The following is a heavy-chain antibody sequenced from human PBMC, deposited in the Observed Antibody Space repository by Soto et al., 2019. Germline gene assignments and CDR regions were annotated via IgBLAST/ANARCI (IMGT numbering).Heavy chain of an antibody. CDR1: GFTFSSYW. Sequence: PGGSLRLSCAASGFTFSSYWMSWVRQAPGQGLEWVANIKQDGSEKYYVDSVKGRFTISRDNAKNSLYLQMNSLRAEDTAVYYCASDITGAGSYYYYYYGMDVWGQGTTVSVSS. D-gene: IGHD3-10*01. V-gene: IGHV3-7*05. CDR2: IKQDGSEK. J-gene: IGHJ6*02. CDR3: ASDITGAGSYYYYYYGMDV.